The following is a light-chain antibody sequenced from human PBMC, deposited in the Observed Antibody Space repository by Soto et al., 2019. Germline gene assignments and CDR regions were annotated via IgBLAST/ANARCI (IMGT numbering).Light chain of an antibody. Sequence: DIQMTQSPSTLSASVGDRVTITCRASQSINSWLAWYQQKPGKAPKLLIYKASSLESGVPSRFSGSGSGTDFTLTISSLQPDDFATYFCQQYTSYWTFGQGTKVDIK. CDR2: KAS. CDR3: QQYTSYWT. CDR1: QSINSW. J-gene: IGKJ1*01. V-gene: IGKV1-5*03.